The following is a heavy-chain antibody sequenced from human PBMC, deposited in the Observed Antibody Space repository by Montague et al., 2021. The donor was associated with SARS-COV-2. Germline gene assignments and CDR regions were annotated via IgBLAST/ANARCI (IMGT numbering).Heavy chain of an antibody. CDR1: GGSISSSDYY. J-gene: IGHJ6*02. CDR3: ARGRNPSRAYAAGSLRLVYCALDV. CDR2: MNHSGST. V-gene: IGHV4-39*07. Sequence: SETLSLTCTVSGGSISSSDYYCSWIRQHPGEGLEWIGQMNHSGSTKYNPSLTSRVTISLDTSKKQFSLKLSSVTAADTAVYYCARGRNPSRAYAAGSLRLVYCALDVWGQGTTVTVSS. D-gene: IGHD1-14*01.